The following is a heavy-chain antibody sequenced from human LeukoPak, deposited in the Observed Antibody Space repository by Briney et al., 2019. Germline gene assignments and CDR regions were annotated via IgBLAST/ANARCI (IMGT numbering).Heavy chain of an antibody. Sequence: RSGGSLRLSCAASGLTFYDQAMHWVRQAPGTGLEWVSLSGNDGSTYYADSVRGRFTISRDISKNSLYLEMSSLRTEDTALYHYASQTKYYSGSAGSYWGAFDLWGQGTMVTVSS. D-gene: IGHD3-10*01. CDR3: ASQTKYYSGSAGSYWGAFDL. V-gene: IGHV3-43*02. CDR1: GLTFYDQA. J-gene: IGHJ3*01. CDR2: SGNDGST.